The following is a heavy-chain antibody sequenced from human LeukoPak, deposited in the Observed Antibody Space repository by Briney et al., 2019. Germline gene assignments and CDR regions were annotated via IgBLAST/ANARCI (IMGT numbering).Heavy chain of an antibody. V-gene: IGHV4-39*07. CDR3: ARAYDYGDHGY. J-gene: IGHJ4*02. Sequence: SETLSLTCTVSGGSISSSSYYWGWIRQPPGKGLEWIGSIYYSGSTYYNPSLKSRVTISVDTSKNQFSLKLSSVTAADTAVYYCARAYDYGDHGYWGQGTLVTVSS. CDR1: GGSISSSSYY. CDR2: IYYSGST. D-gene: IGHD4-17*01.